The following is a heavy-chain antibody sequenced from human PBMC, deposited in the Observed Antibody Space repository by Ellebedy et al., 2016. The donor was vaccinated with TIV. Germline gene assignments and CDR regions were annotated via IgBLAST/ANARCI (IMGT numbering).Heavy chain of an antibody. CDR2: ISAYNGNT. CDR3: ARDPDVKYCSSTSCHRFDY. CDR1: GYTFTSYG. V-gene: IGHV1-18*01. D-gene: IGHD2-2*01. J-gene: IGHJ4*02. Sequence: ASVKVSXXASGYTFTSYGISWVRKAPGQGFEWMGWISAYNGNTNYAQKLQGRVTMTTDTSTSTAYMELRSLRSDDTAVYYCARDPDVKYCSSTSCHRFDYWGQGTLVTVSS.